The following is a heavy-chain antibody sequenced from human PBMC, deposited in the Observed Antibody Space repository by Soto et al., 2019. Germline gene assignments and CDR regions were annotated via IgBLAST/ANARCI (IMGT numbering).Heavy chain of an antibody. CDR3: AKDLGRGLGDYGEGSDY. J-gene: IGHJ4*02. CDR2: ISYDGSNK. CDR1: GFTFSRNG. V-gene: IGHV3-30*18. Sequence: QVQLVESGGGVVQPGRSQRLSCAVSGFTFSRNGMHWVRQAPGKGLEWVAVISYDGSNKDYADSVKGRFTISRDNSKNTLYLQMNSLRAEDTAVYYCAKDLGRGLGDYGEGSDYWGQGTLVTVAS. D-gene: IGHD4-17*01.